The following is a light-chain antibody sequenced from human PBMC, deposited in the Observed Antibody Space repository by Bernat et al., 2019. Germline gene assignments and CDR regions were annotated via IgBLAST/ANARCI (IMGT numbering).Light chain of an antibody. CDR3: SAWDSSLSEWV. CDR1: NNNVGDRG. CDR2: RDN. V-gene: IGLV10-54*04. J-gene: IGLJ3*02. Sequence: QAGLTQPPSVSKGLRETATLTCTGNNNNVGDRGAAWLQQHQGHPPKLLSYRDNNRPSGISERFSASRSGKTASLTITGLQPEDETDYYCSAWDSSLSEWVFGEGTKLTVL.